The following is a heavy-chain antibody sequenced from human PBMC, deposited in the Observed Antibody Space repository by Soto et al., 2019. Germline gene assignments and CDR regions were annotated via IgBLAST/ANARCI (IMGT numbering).Heavy chain of an antibody. Sequence: ASVKVSCKASGYTFTSYYMHWVRQAPGQGLEWMGIINPSGGSTSYAQKFQGRVTMTGDTSTSTVYMELSSLRSEDTAVYYCARPGYYYDSSGYYDYWGQGTLVTAPQ. CDR3: ARPGYYYDSSGYYDY. CDR2: INPSGGST. V-gene: IGHV1-46*01. CDR1: GYTFTSYY. J-gene: IGHJ4*02. D-gene: IGHD3-22*01.